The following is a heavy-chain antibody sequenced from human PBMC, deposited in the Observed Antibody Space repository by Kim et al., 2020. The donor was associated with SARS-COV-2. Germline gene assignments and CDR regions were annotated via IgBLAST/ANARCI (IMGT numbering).Heavy chain of an antibody. CDR1: GGSFSGFY. Sequence: SETLSLTCAVYGGSFSGFYWSWIRQPPGRGLEWIGEINHSGRTNYNPSLKSRVTISVDTSKNQFSLKLTSVTAADTAVYYCARRLSHTSGSGGHYCDLWG. CDR3: ARRLSHTSGSGGHYCDL. D-gene: IGHD3-10*01. CDR2: INHSGRT. V-gene: IGHV4-34*01. J-gene: IGHJ2*01.